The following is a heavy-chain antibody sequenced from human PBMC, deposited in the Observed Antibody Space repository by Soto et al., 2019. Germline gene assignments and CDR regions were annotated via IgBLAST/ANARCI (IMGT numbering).Heavy chain of an antibody. J-gene: IGHJ4*02. CDR1: GFTFSKYW. V-gene: IGHV3-7*05. Sequence: EVQLVESGGGLVQPGGSLRLSCAASGFTFSKYWMSWVRQAPGIGLEWVANIKQDGSEKYYLDSVKGRLTFSRDNPKITLYLQMNTLRVEDTAVYYCARDEEDYGEVDYFEYWGQGTLVTVSS. CDR3: ARDEEDYGEVDYFEY. CDR2: IKQDGSEK. D-gene: IGHD4-17*01.